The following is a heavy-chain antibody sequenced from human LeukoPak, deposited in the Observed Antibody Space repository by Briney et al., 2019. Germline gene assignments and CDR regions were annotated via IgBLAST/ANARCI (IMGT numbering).Heavy chain of an antibody. CDR1: GGSFSGYY. CDR3: AGSLGRLRPWYFDL. D-gene: IGHD4-17*01. Sequence: SETLSLTCAVYGGSFSGYYWSWIRQPPGKGLEWIGEINHSGSTNYNPSLKSRVTISVDTSKNQFSLKLSSVTAADTAVYYCAGSLGRLRPWYFDLWGRGTLVTVSS. J-gene: IGHJ2*01. CDR2: INHSGST. V-gene: IGHV4-34*01.